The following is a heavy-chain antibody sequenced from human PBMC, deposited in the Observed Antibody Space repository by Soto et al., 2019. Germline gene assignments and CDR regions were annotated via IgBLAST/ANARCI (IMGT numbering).Heavy chain of an antibody. J-gene: IGHJ6*03. Sequence: QVQLQQWGAGLLKPSETLSLTCTVYGGSFSGYYWSWIRQAPEKGLEWIGEIDHSGSTNYNPSLKSRVTISVDTSKHQFSLNLKSVTAADTVVYFCVGGRDYYYMDVWGKGTTVTVSS. V-gene: IGHV4-34*01. CDR2: IDHSGST. CDR1: GGSFSGYY. D-gene: IGHD2-15*01. CDR3: VGGRDYYYMDV.